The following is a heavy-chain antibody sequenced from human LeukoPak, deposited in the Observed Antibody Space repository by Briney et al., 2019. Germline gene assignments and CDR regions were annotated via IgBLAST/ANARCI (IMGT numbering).Heavy chain of an antibody. CDR3: AKVKSTVVTPNYSCDCSMDV. Sequence: KTSETLSLTCTVSGASISSFYWNWIRQSPGQGLEWIGFIHISGDTSYDPSLKSRVTISVDTSKNQFSLRLNSVTAADTAVYYCAKVKSTVVTPNYSCDCSMDVWGKGTAVTVSS. CDR2: IHISGDT. J-gene: IGHJ6*03. CDR1: GASISSFY. D-gene: IGHD4-23*01. V-gene: IGHV4-4*09.